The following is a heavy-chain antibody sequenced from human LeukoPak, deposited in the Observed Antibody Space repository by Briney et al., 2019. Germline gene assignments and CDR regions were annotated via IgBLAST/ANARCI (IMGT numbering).Heavy chain of an antibody. CDR3: AGLVGRYSSGLYYYYFDY. D-gene: IGHD3-22*01. Sequence: SETLSLTCTVPGDSINSLDLWSWVRQPPGKGLEWIGEMYLSGTTHSNPSVKSRVTISIDKSKNQFFLNLSSVTAADTAVYYCAGLVGRYSSGLYYYYFDYWGQGTLVTVSS. CDR1: GDSINSLDL. CDR2: MYLSGTT. J-gene: IGHJ4*02. V-gene: IGHV4-4*02.